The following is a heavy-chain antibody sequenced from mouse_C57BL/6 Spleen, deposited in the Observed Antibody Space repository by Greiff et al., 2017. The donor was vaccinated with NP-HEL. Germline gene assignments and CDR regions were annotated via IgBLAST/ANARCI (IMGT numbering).Heavy chain of an antibody. V-gene: IGHV1-18*01. Sequence: EVQLQQSGPELVKPGASVKIPCKASGYTFTDYNMDWVKQSHGKSLEWIGEINPNNGGTIYNQKFKGKATLTVDKSSSTAYMELRSLTSEDTAVYYCARWYGYGRRSDVWGTGTTVTVSS. J-gene: IGHJ1*03. CDR3: ARWYGYGRRSDV. D-gene: IGHD2-2*01. CDR2: INPNNGGT. CDR1: GYTFTDYN.